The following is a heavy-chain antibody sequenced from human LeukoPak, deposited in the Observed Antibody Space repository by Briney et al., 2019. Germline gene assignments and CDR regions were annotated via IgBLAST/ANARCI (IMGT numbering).Heavy chain of an antibody. D-gene: IGHD2-15*01. CDR1: GGSFSGYY. CDR3: SSELGYCSDDNCYGGWFDP. V-gene: IGHV4-34*01. CDR2: INHSGST. J-gene: IGHJ5*02. Sequence: SETLSLTCAVYGGSFSGYYWSWIRQPPGKGLEWSGEINHSGSTNYNPSLKSRVTISGDTSKNQFSLKLSSVTAADTAVYYCSSELGYCSDDNCYGGWFDPWGQGTLVTVSS.